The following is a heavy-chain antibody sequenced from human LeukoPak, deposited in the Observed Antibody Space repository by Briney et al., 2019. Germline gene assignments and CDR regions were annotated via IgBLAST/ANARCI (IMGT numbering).Heavy chain of an antibody. J-gene: IGHJ4*02. V-gene: IGHV3-74*01. Sequence: GGSLRLSCAASGFTFSTYWMHWVRQAPGKGLVWVARIKGDGSPTIYADSVKGRFTISRDNSKNTLYLQTSSLRAEDTAVYYCARASTTVPNLLDHWGRGTLVTVSS. CDR2: IKGDGSPT. CDR3: ARASTTVPNLLDH. CDR1: GFTFSTYW. D-gene: IGHD4-17*01.